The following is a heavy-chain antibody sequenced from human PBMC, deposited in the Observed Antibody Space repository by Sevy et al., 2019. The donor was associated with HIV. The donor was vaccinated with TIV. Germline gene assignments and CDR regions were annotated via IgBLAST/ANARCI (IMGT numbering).Heavy chain of an antibody. CDR2: FYYTGST. Sequence: SETLSLTCTVSGGSISPNSWSWIRQPPGKGLEGVGYFYYTGSTNSNPSLEGRATISVDASKNQSFLKLTSVTAADTAVYYCARQGGVVDYGMDVWGQGTTVTVSS. V-gene: IGHV4-59*01. CDR3: ARQGGVVDYGMDV. D-gene: IGHD3-3*01. J-gene: IGHJ6*02. CDR1: GGSISPNS.